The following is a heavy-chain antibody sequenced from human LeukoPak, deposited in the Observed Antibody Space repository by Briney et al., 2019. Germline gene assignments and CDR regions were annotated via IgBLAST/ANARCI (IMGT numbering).Heavy chain of an antibody. D-gene: IGHD6-19*01. CDR3: ARDAIAVASSPNWFDP. CDR2: ISWNSGSI. Sequence: GGSLRLSCAASGFTFDDYAMHWVRQAPGKGLEWVSGISWNSGSIGYADSVKGRFTISRDNAKNSLYLQMNSLRAEDTAVYYCARDAIAVASSPNWFDPWGQGTLVTVSS. J-gene: IGHJ5*02. V-gene: IGHV3-9*01. CDR1: GFTFDDYA.